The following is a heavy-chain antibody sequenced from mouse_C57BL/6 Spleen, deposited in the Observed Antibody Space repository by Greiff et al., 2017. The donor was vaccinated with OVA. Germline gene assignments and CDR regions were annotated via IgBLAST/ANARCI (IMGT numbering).Heavy chain of an antibody. D-gene: IGHD2-2*01. Sequence: VQLQQSGPELVKPGASVKLSCKASGYAFSSSWMNWVKQRPGKGLEWIGRIYPGDGDTNYNGNFKGKATLSADKSSSTVYMQLSSLTSEDSAVSVGEGWLPPYAMDYWGQGTSVTVSS. CDR1: GYAFSSSW. CDR3: EGWLPPYAMDY. V-gene: IGHV1-82*01. J-gene: IGHJ4*01. CDR2: IYPGDGDT.